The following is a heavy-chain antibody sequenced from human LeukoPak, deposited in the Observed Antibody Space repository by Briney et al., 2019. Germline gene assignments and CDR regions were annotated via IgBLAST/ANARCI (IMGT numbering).Heavy chain of an antibody. CDR3: ARDNTILDAFDI. D-gene: IGHD3-3*01. CDR1: GFTFSSYA. V-gene: IGHV3-23*01. Sequence: GGSLRLSCAASGFTFSSYAMSWLRQAPVNGPERVSAISGSGRSTYYADSVKGRFTISRDNSKNTLYMQMNSLRAEDTAVYYCARDNTILDAFDIWGQGTMVTVSS. CDR2: ISGSGRST. J-gene: IGHJ3*02.